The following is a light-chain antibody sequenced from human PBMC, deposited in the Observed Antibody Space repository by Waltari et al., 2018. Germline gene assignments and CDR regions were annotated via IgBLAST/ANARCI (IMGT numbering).Light chain of an antibody. CDR2: WAP. CDR3: QQHYSTPLT. CDR1: QSVLYSSNNKNY. J-gene: IGKJ4*01. V-gene: IGKV4-1*01. Sequence: DIVMTQSPDSLAVSLGERATINCKSSQSVLYSSNNKNYLAWYQAKPGQPPKLLLSWAPTREYGVPDRFSGSGSGTDFTLTISSLQAEDVAVYYCQQHYSTPLTFGGGTKVEIK.